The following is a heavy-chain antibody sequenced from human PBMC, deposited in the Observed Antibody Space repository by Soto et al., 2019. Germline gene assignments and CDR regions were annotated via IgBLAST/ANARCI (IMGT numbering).Heavy chain of an antibody. V-gene: IGHV4-61*01. J-gene: IGHJ4*02. D-gene: IGHD2-21*02. Sequence: NLSLTCTVSGGSVSSGSYYWSWIRQPPGKGLEWIGYIYYGGSTNYNPSLKSRVTISVDTSKNQFSLKLSSVTAADTAVYYCARSSRDIVVVTATNYFDSWGQGTLVTVSS. CDR3: ARSSRDIVVVTATNYFDS. CDR2: IYYGGST. CDR1: GGSVSSGSYY.